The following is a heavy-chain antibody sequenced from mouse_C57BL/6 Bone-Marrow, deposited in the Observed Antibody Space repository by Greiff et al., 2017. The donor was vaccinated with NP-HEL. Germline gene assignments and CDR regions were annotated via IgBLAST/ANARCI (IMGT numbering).Heavy chain of an antibody. CDR3: AIHNYGKWVFAY. J-gene: IGHJ3*01. Sequence: QVHVKQSGPELVKPGASVKLSCKASGYTFTSYDINWVKQRPGQGLEWIGWIYPGGGSTKYNEKFKGKATLTVDTSSSTAYMELHSLTSEDSAVYFCAIHNYGKWVFAYWGQGTLVTVSA. D-gene: IGHD1-1*02. CDR2: IYPGGGST. V-gene: IGHV1-85*01. CDR1: GYTFTSYD.